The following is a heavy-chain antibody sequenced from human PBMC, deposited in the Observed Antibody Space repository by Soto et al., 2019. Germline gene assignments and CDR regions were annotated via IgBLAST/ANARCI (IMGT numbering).Heavy chain of an antibody. CDR3: AKDRWATILTGYQYLAY. V-gene: IGHV3-23*01. J-gene: IGHJ4*02. Sequence: GGSLRLSCAASGFTFSSYAMSWVRQAPGKGLEWVSAISGSGGSTYYADSVKGRFTISRDNSKNTLYLQMNSLRAEDTAVYYCAKDRWATILTGYQYLAYWGQGTLVTVSS. D-gene: IGHD3-9*01. CDR2: ISGSGGST. CDR1: GFTFSSYA.